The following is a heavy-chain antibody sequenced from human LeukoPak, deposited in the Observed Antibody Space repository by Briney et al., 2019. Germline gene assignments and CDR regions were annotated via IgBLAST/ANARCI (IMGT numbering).Heavy chain of an antibody. CDR2: ITSSSSYI. V-gene: IGHV3-21*01. D-gene: IGHD1-1*01. CDR1: GFTFSTYN. CDR3: AKDLRTGTTHYFDY. J-gene: IGHJ4*02. Sequence: GGSLRLSCAASGFTFSTYNMNWVRQAPGKGLEWVSSITSSSSYIYYADSVKGRFTISRDNSKNTLYLQMNSLRAEDTAVYYCAKDLRTGTTHYFDYWGQGTLVTVSS.